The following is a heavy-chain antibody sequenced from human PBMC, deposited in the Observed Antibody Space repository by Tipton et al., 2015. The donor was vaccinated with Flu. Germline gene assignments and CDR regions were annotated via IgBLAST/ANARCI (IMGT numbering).Heavy chain of an antibody. Sequence: SLRLSCAASGFLFTSYWMTWVRQAPGKGLEWVANINQDGSDKYYVASVEGRFTISRDNAKNSLFLQVNSLRSEDTAVYYCARSQVLPLERGLILPYGMDFWGQGTTVTVSS. V-gene: IGHV3-7*01. CDR1: GFLFTSYW. J-gene: IGHJ6*02. D-gene: IGHD3-10*01. CDR3: ARSQVLPLERGLILPYGMDF. CDR2: INQDGSDK.